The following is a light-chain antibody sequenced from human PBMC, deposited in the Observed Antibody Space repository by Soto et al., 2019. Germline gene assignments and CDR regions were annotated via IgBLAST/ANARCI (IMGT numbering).Light chain of an antibody. CDR1: SSNIGAGYD. Sequence: QSVLTQPPSVSGAPGQRVTISCTGSSSNIGAGYDVHWYQQLPGSAPKLLISGNSNRPSGVPDRFSGSKSGTSASLAITGLLAEDEADYYCQSYESSLSAWVFGGGTKLTVL. J-gene: IGLJ3*02. CDR2: GNS. CDR3: QSYESSLSAWV. V-gene: IGLV1-40*01.